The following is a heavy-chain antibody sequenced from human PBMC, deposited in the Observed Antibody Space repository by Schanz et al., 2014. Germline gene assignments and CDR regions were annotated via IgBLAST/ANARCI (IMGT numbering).Heavy chain of an antibody. CDR3: AKVRYSSGWRGDYFDE. D-gene: IGHD6-25*01. CDR1: GFSFGTYA. J-gene: IGHJ4*02. Sequence: EVQLVASGGGLVQPGGSLRLSCAASGFSFGTYAMSWVRQAPGKGLEWVSSISGDHRNTFYADSVKGRFTISRDNSKNTLYLQMNSLRAEDTAVYYCAKVRYSSGWRGDYFDEWGQGTLVTVAS. V-gene: IGHV3-23*04. CDR2: ISGDHRNT.